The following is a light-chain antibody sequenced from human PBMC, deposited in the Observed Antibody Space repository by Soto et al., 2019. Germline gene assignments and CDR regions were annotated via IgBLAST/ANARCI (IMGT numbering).Light chain of an antibody. CDR1: QDINNY. CDR3: QQYDSLPPT. J-gene: IGKJ4*01. Sequence: DLQMTQSPSSLSASVGDRVTITCQASQDINNYLNWYQQKPGKAPKLLIFDAFKLDTGVPSRFSGGGSGTDLTFTIISLQAEDIATYFCQQYDSLPPTFGGGTRVEI. V-gene: IGKV1-33*01. CDR2: DAF.